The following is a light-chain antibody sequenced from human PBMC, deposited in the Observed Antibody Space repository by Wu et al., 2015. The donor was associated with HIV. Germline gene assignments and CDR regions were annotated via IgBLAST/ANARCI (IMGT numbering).Light chain of an antibody. V-gene: IGKV1-9*01. J-gene: IGKJ1*01. Sequence: DIQLTQSSSFLSASVGDRVTITCRASQDISSYLAWYQQRPGKAPKLLIYAASTLQSGVPSRFSGSGSGTEFTLTINSLQPEDFATYYCQQLNSYPPWTFGQGTKVEIK. CDR2: AAS. CDR3: QQLNSYPPWT. CDR1: QDISSY.